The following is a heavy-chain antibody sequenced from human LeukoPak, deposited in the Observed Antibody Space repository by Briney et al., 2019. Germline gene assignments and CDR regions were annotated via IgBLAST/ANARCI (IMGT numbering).Heavy chain of an antibody. D-gene: IGHD6-19*01. CDR1: GFIFSNYW. J-gene: IGHJ4*02. CDR2: IKQDGSEK. Sequence: PGGSLRLSCAASGFIFSNYWMSWVRQAPGKGLEWVANIKQDGSEKYYVDSVKSRFTISRDNAKNSLYLQMNSLRAEDTAVYYCAKGPPIEVAGTTWDYWGQGTLVTVSS. V-gene: IGHV3-7*03. CDR3: AKGPPIEVAGTTWDY.